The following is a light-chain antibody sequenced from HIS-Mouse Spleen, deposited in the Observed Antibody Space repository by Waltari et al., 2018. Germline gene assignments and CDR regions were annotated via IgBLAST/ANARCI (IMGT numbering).Light chain of an antibody. V-gene: IGLV1-47*01. CDR3: AAWDDSLSGYV. J-gene: IGLJ1*01. CDR1: SSNIGSTY. Sequence: QSVLTQPPSASGTPGQRVTISCSGRSSNIGSTYVYWYQQLPGTAPKLLIYRNNQRPSGVPDRFSGSKSGTSASLAISGLRSEDEADYYCAAWDDSLSGYVFGTGTKVTVL. CDR2: RNN.